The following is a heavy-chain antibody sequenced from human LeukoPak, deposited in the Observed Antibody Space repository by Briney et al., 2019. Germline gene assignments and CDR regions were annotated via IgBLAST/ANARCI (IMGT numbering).Heavy chain of an antibody. J-gene: IGHJ4*02. V-gene: IGHV4-59*08. CDR3: AKRYYYDTSGYYPD. Sequence: SETLSLTCTVSGGSISSYYWSWIRQPPGKGLEWIGYIYYSGSTNYNPSLKSRVTISVDTSKNQFSLKLSSVTAADTAVYYCAKRYYYDTSGYYPDWGQGTLVTVSS. D-gene: IGHD3-22*01. CDR1: GGSISSYY. CDR2: IYYSGST.